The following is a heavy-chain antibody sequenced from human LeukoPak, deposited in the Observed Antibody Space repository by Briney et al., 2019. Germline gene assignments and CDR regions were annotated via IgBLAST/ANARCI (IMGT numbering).Heavy chain of an antibody. D-gene: IGHD6-19*01. V-gene: IGHV1-8*01. Sequence: ASVKVSCKASGYTFTSYDINWVRQATGQGLEWMGWMNPNSGNTGYAQKFQGRVTMTRSTSISTAYMELSSLRSEDTAVYYCARGGSVAAANTYDYWGQGTLVTVSS. CDR3: ARGGSVAAANTYDY. CDR1: GYTFTSYD. J-gene: IGHJ4*02. CDR2: MNPNSGNT.